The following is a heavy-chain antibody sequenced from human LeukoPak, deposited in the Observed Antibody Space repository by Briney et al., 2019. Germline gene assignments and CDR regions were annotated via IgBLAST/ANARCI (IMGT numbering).Heavy chain of an antibody. J-gene: IGHJ3*02. CDR1: AGSISSYY. CDR2: IYYSGST. CDR3: ARVTRFWSGYLGIDAFDI. D-gene: IGHD3-3*01. V-gene: IGHV4-59*07. Sequence: SDTLYLTCTVSAGSISSYYWSWIRQPPGKGLEWIGYIYYSGSTNYNPSLKSRVTISVDTSKNQFSLKLSSVTAADTAVYYCARVTRFWSGYLGIDAFDIWGQGTMVTVSS.